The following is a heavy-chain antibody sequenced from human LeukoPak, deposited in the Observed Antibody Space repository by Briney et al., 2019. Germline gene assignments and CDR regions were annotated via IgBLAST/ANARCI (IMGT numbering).Heavy chain of an antibody. J-gene: IGHJ3*02. V-gene: IGHV3-74*01. CDR3: ARAELWFGELLGLNAFDI. Sequence: GGSLRLSCAASGFTFSSYWMHWVRQAPGKWLVWVSRINSDGSSTSYADSVKGRFTISRDNAKNTLYLQMNSLRAEDTAVYYCARAELWFGELLGLNAFDIWGQGTMVTVSS. CDR2: INSDGSST. D-gene: IGHD3-10*01. CDR1: GFTFSSYW.